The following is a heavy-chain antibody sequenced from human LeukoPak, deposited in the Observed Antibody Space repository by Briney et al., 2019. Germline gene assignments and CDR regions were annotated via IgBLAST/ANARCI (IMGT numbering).Heavy chain of an antibody. CDR2: IYTGGTT. CDR3: ARDRRGVGAFDI. Sequence: GGSLRLSCAASGFTFSSYWMHWVRQAPGKGLQWVSVIYTGGTTFYADSVKGRFTISRDNSKNTLYLQMNTLRAEDTAVYYCARDRRGVGAFDIWGQGTMVTVSS. CDR1: GFTFSSYW. V-gene: IGHV3-53*01. J-gene: IGHJ3*02. D-gene: IGHD2-8*01.